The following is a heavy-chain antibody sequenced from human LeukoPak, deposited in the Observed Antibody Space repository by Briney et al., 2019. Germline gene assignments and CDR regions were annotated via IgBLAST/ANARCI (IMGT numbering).Heavy chain of an antibody. V-gene: IGHV1-69*01. Sequence: SVKVSCKASGGTFSSYAISWVRQAPGQGLEWMGGIIPIFGTANYAQKFQGRVTITADESTSTAYMELSSLRSEGTAVYYCARSKALRLDDIYYWGQGTLVTVSS. CDR3: ARSKALRLDDIYY. J-gene: IGHJ4*02. CDR2: IIPIFGTA. CDR1: GGTFSSYA. D-gene: IGHD3-9*01.